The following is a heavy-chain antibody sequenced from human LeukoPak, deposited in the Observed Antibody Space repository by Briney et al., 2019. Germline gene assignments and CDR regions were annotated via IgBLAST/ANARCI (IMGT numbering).Heavy chain of an antibody. CDR1: GGSISSYY. V-gene: IGHV4-4*07. CDR2: IYASGST. D-gene: IGHD3-22*01. Sequence: SETLSLTCTVSGGSISSYYWSWIRQPAGKGLEWIGRIYASGSTNYNPSLKRRVTISVDTSKNQFSLKLSSVTAADTAVYYCARDKADSSGYYSDYWGQGTLVTVSS. J-gene: IGHJ4*02. CDR3: ARDKADSSGYYSDY.